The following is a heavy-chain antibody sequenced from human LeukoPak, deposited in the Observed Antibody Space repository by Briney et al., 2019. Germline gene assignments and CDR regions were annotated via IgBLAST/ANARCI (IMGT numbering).Heavy chain of an antibody. CDR1: GFSFRTYA. Sequence: QPGGSLRLSCAVSGFSFRTYAMTWVRQAPGKGLEWVSVITGGAETYYADSVRGRFTISRDDSKNTLYLQMSSLRVEDTAIYYCAKGGVFDYSNYFYWGQGTLVIVSS. CDR3: AKGGVFDYSNYFY. CDR2: ITGGAET. J-gene: IGHJ4*02. V-gene: IGHV3-23*01. D-gene: IGHD4-4*01.